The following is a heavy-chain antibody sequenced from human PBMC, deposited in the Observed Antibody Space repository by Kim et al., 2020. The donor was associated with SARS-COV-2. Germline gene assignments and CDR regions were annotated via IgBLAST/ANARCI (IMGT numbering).Heavy chain of an antibody. Sequence: DPAERRFTISRDNSKNTLYPQMNSLRAEDTAVYFCGGSWTSSSWSQPIDYWGQGTLVTVSS. D-gene: IGHD6-13*01. J-gene: IGHJ4*02. CDR3: GGSWTSSSWSQPIDY. V-gene: IGHV3-30*07.